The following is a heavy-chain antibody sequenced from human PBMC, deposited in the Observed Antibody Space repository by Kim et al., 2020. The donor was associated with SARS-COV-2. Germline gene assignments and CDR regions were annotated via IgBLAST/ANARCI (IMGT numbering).Heavy chain of an antibody. Sequence: GGSLRLSCAASGFTFSSYGMHWVRQAPGKGLEWVAVISYDGSNKYCADSVKGRFTISRDNSKNTLYLQMNSLRAEDTAVYYCAKDRGGGSIVFDYWGQGTLVTVSS. CDR1: GFTFSSYG. CDR2: ISYDGSNK. J-gene: IGHJ4*02. CDR3: AKDRGGGSIVFDY. D-gene: IGHD2-15*01. V-gene: IGHV3-30*18.